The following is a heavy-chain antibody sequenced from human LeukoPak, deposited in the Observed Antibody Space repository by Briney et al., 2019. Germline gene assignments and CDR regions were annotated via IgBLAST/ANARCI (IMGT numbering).Heavy chain of an antibody. CDR2: INSDGSST. V-gene: IGHV3-74*01. J-gene: IGHJ6*02. Sequence: GGSLRLSCAASGFTFSSYWMHWVRQAPGKGLVWVSRINSDGSSTSYADPVKGRFTISRDNAKNTLYLQMNSLRAEDTAVYYCARSTRRPYYYYYGMDVWGQGTTVTVSS. CDR1: GFTFSSYW. D-gene: IGHD2/OR15-2a*01. CDR3: ARSTRRPYYYYYGMDV.